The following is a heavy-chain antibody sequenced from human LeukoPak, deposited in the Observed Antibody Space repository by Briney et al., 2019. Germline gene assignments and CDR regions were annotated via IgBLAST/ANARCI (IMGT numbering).Heavy chain of an antibody. J-gene: IGHJ4*02. CDR2: ISSSGSTI. CDR1: GFTLSSYE. Sequence: PGGSLRLSCAASGFTLSSYEMNWVRQAPGKGLEWVSYISSSGSTIYYADSVKGRFTISRDNAKNSLYLQMNSLRAEDTAVYYCAREGRDSSGYYYSFDYWGQGTLVTVSS. V-gene: IGHV3-48*03. D-gene: IGHD3-22*01. CDR3: AREGRDSSGYYYSFDY.